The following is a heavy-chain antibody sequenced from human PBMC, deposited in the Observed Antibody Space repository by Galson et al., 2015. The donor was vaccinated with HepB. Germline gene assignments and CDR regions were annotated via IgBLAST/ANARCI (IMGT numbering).Heavy chain of an antibody. J-gene: IGHJ5*02. CDR1: GFTFSNYG. V-gene: IGHV3-23*01. CDR3: AIEKGMNTINEGFDA. CDR2: ISGSGHST. D-gene: IGHD3-16*01. Sequence: SLRLSCAAAGFTFSNYGMTWVRQAPGKGLEWVSTISGSGHSTVYADSVMGRFTISRDNSKDTLYVQMNRLRVDDTAVYYYAIEKGMNTINEGFDAWGQGTLVTVS.